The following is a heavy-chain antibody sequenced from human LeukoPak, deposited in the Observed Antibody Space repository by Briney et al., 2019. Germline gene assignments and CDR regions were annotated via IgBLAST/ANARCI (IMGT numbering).Heavy chain of an antibody. CDR2: IYTSEST. CDR3: ARGYGDQGYDY. V-gene: IGHV4-4*07. D-gene: IGHD4-17*01. J-gene: IGHJ4*02. CDR1: GGSLRAYY. Sequence: SETLYLTCTVSGGSLRAYYWSWLRQPARKGLEWVGRIYTSESTNYNPSLKSRVTMSIDTSKNQFSLKLSSVTAADSAVYYCARGYGDQGYDYWGQGTLVTVSS.